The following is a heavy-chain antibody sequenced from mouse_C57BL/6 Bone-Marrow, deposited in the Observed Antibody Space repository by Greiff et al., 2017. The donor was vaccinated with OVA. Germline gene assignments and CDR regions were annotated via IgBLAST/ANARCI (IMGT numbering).Heavy chain of an antibody. V-gene: IGHV1-80*01. J-gene: IGHJ3*01. CDR2: IYPGDGDT. D-gene: IGHD2-12*01. Sequence: QVQLKESGAELVKPGASVKISCKASGYAFSSYWMNWVKQRPGKGLEWIGQIYPGDGDTNYNGKFKGKATLAADKSSSPAYMQLSSRTSEDSAVYLCAGHCGCYAGFDYWGQGTLVTVSA. CDR3: AGHCGCYAGFDY. CDR1: GYAFSSYW.